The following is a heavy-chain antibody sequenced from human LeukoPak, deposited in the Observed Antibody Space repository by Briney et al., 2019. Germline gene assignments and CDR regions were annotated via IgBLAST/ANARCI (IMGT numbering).Heavy chain of an antibody. CDR2: INPQGDIT. D-gene: IGHD2-21*01. CDR3: ARPSYCVADNCGYWLDP. Sequence: ASVKVSCKTSGYTFTKYLIHWVRQAPGQGLEWMGRINPQGDITNYAQRFQGRITLTEDTSTSTVYMELSSLTSEDTAVYYCARPSYCVADNCGYWLDPWGPGTLVTVSS. V-gene: IGHV1-46*01. J-gene: IGHJ5*02. CDR1: GYTFTKYL.